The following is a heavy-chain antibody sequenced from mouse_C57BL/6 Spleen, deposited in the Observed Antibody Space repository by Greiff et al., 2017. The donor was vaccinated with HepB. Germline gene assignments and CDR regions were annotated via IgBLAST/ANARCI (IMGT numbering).Heavy chain of an antibody. D-gene: IGHD1-1*01. V-gene: IGHV1-15*01. CDR2: IDPETGGT. CDR3: TRRYYGSSYVSYYAMDY. J-gene: IGHJ4*01. CDR1: GYTFTDYE. Sequence: VQLVESGAELVRPGASVTLSCKASGYTFTDYEMHWVKQTPVHGLEWIGAIDPETGGTAYNQKFKGKAILTADKSSSTAYMELRSLTSEDSAVYYCTRRYYGSSYVSYYAMDYWGQGTSVTVSS.